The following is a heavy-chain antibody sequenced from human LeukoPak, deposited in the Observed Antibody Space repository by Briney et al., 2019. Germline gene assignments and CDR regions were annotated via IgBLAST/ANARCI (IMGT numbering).Heavy chain of an antibody. CDR3: ATRGAPGYYYGMDV. D-gene: IGHD1-26*01. CDR2: ISTSGTT. V-gene: IGHV3-66*01. Sequence: GGSLRLSCAASGFTFSNYTMNWVRQAPGKGLEWVSIISTSGTTSYADSVKGRFTISRDNSRNTLYLQMNCLRAEDTAVYYCATRGAPGYYYGMDVWDQGTTVTVSS. J-gene: IGHJ6*02. CDR1: GFTFSNYT.